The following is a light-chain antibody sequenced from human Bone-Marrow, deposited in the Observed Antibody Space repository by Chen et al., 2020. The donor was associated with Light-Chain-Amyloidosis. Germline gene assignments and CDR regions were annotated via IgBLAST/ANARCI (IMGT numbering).Light chain of an antibody. Sequence: SYELTQPPSVSVSPGQTARITCSGDDLPTKYAYWYQQKPGQAPVLVIHRDTERPSGISERFSGSSSATTSTLTISVVQAEDEAAYHCQSADSSGTYEVIFGGGTKLTDL. J-gene: IGLJ2*01. CDR2: RDT. V-gene: IGLV3-25*03. CDR3: QSADSSGTYEVI. CDR1: DLPTKY.